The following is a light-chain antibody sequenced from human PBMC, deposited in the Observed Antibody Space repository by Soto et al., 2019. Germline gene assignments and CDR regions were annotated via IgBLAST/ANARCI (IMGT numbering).Light chain of an antibody. CDR1: QSFSNY. CDR3: QQRGT. J-gene: IGKJ5*01. V-gene: IGKV3-11*01. Sequence: EIVLTQSPATLSLSPGERATPSCRASQSFSNYLAWYQQKPGQAPRLLISVASNRATGIPARFSGSGSGTDFTLTISSLESEDFAVYYCQQRGTFGQGTRLEIK. CDR2: VAS.